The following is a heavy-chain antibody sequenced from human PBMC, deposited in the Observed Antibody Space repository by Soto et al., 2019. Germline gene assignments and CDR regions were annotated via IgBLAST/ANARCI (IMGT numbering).Heavy chain of an antibody. V-gene: IGHV5-10-1*01. CDR3: ASSPRGYCSSTSCRELGNYYGMDV. J-gene: IGHJ6*02. CDR2: IDPSDSYT. Sequence: GASLKISCKGSGYSFTSYWISWVRQMPGKGLEWMERIDPSDSYTNYSPSFQGHVTISADKSISTAYLQWSSLKASDTAMYYCASSPRGYCSSTSCRELGNYYGMDVWGQGTTVTSP. CDR1: GYSFTSYW. D-gene: IGHD2-2*01.